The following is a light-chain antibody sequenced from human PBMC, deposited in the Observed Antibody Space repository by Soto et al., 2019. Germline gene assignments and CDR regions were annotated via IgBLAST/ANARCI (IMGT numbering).Light chain of an antibody. Sequence: ELVLTLSPGILSLSPGERATLSCRSSQSVSSSYLAWYQQKPGQAPRLLIYGVFIRATGIPDRFSGSGSGTEFTLNISRLEPADFAVYYCQQSCSSPYTFGQANKLQIK. CDR3: QQSCSSPYT. CDR1: QSVSSSY. CDR2: GVF. V-gene: IGKV3-20*01. J-gene: IGKJ2*01.